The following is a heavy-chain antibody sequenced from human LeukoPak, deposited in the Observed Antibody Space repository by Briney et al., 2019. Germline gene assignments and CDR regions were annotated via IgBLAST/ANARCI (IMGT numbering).Heavy chain of an antibody. CDR1: GYTFTGYG. CDR2: ISAYNGNT. D-gene: IGHD2-15*01. CDR3: ARGLSGPSDY. Sequence: ASVKVSCKASGYTFTGYGISWVRQPPGQGLEWMGWISAYNGNTNYAQKLQGRVTMTTDTSTSTAYMELRSLRADDAAVYYCARGLSGPSDYWGQGTLVTVSS. V-gene: IGHV1-18*01. J-gene: IGHJ4*02.